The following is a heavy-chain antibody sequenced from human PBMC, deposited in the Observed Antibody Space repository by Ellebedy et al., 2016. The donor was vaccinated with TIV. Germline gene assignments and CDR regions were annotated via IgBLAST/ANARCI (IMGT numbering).Heavy chain of an antibody. V-gene: IGHV1-2*02. J-gene: IGHJ4*02. D-gene: IGHD3-9*01. Sequence: ASVKVSCXTSGYSFTEHYVHWVRQAPGQGLEWMAWINPNTGDTNYEQMFQGRVIVTADTSISTAYMELSGLRSDDTAVYYCVRDLTDNRRGEYWGQGTRVTVSS. CDR1: GYSFTEHY. CDR3: VRDLTDNRRGEY. CDR2: INPNTGDT.